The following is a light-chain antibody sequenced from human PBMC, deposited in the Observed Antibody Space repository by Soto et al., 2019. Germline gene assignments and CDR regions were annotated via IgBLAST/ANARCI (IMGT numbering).Light chain of an antibody. CDR2: AAS. CDR3: QQSYNTPYT. J-gene: IGKJ4*01. CDR1: QDVSSY. V-gene: IGKV1-39*01. Sequence: DIQMTQSPSSLSASVGDRVTITCRASQDVSSYVSWYQQKPGTAPKILISAASSLRSGVPSRFSGRRTGTDFTLTISDLQLEDLATYYCQQSYNTPYTFGGGTKVEFK.